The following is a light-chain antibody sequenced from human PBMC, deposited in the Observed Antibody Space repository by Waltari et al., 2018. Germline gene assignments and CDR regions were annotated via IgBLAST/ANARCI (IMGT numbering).Light chain of an antibody. CDR2: AAS. Sequence: DIQMTQSPSSLSASVGDRVTIACRENQSIFIYLNWYQHKSGKAPMPLIFAASNLQGGRPARFSGGGSGTDFTLTINGVQHEDFATYCCQQSYTSPPEAPTFGQGTKLEI. V-gene: IGKV1-39*01. CDR3: QQSYTSPPEAPT. CDR1: QSIFIY. J-gene: IGKJ2*01.